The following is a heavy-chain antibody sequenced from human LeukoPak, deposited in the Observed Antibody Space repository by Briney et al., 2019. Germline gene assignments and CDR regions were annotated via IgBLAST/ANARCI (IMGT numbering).Heavy chain of an antibody. CDR1: GGSISSSSYY. Sequence: SETLSLTCTVSGGSISSSSYYWGWIRQPPGKGLEWIGSIYYSGSTCYNPSLKSRVTISVDTSKNQFSLKLSSVTAADTAVYYCARDSSGYLSDYWGQGTLVTVSS. CDR3: ARDSSGYLSDY. CDR2: IYYSGST. V-gene: IGHV4-39*02. J-gene: IGHJ4*02. D-gene: IGHD3-22*01.